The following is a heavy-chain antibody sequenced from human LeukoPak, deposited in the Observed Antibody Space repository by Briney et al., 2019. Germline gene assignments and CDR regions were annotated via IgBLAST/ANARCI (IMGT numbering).Heavy chain of an antibody. CDR3: ARVRSPFYSGYDLDAFDI. CDR1: GFTFSTYS. V-gene: IGHV3-30*04. CDR2: ISYDGSNK. D-gene: IGHD5-12*01. Sequence: GGSLRLSCTASGFTFSTYSMHWVRQAPGKGLEWVAVISYDGSNKYYADSVKGRFTISRDNSKNTLYLQMNSLRPEDMAVYYCARVRSPFYSGYDLDAFDIWGQGTMVTVSS. J-gene: IGHJ3*02.